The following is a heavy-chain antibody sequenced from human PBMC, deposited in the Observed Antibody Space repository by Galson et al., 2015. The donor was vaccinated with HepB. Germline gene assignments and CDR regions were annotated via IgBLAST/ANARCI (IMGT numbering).Heavy chain of an antibody. Sequence: SVKVSCKASGGTFSSYAISWVRQAPGQGLEWMGRIIPILGIANYAQKFQGRVTITADKSTSTAYMELSSLRSEDTAVYYCARGERYDSSGYLYYYGMDVWGQGTTVTVSS. CDR3: ARGERYDSSGYLYYYGMDV. V-gene: IGHV1-69*04. D-gene: IGHD3-22*01. CDR1: GGTFSSYA. J-gene: IGHJ6*02. CDR2: IIPILGIA.